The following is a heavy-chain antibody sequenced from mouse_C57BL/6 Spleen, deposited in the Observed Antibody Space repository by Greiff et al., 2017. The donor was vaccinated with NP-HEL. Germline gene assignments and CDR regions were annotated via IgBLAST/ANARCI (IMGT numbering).Heavy chain of an antibody. Sequence: VHLVESGPGLVAPSQSLSITCTVSGFSLTSYAISWVRQPPGKGLEWLGVIWTGGGTNYNSALNSSLSISKDNSKSQVFLKMNSLQTDDTARYYCARNEAYGKGDYFDYWGQGTTLTVSS. D-gene: IGHD2-10*02. CDR2: IWTGGGT. V-gene: IGHV2-9-1*01. J-gene: IGHJ2*01. CDR3: ARNEAYGKGDYFDY. CDR1: GFSLTSYA.